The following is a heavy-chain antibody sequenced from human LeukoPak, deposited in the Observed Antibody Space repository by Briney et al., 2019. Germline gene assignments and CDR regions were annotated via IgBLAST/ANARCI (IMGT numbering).Heavy chain of an antibody. CDR3: ARHLYSGYEFDY. CDR1: GYSISSGYY. V-gene: IGHV4-38-2*01. D-gene: IGHD5-12*01. CDR2: IYHSGST. J-gene: IGHJ4*02. Sequence: SETLSLTCAVSGYSISSGYYWGWIRQPPGKGLEWSGSIYHSGSTYYNPSLKSRVTISVDTSKNQFSLMLSSVTAADAAVYYCARHLYSGYEFDYWGQGPLVTVSS.